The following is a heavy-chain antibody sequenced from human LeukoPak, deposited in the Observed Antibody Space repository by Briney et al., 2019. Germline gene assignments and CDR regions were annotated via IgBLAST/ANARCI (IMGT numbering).Heavy chain of an antibody. D-gene: IGHD2-15*01. CDR2: IRNKANSYTT. V-gene: IGHV3-72*01. CDR1: GFTFSDHY. Sequence: GGSLRLSCAASGFTFSDHYMDWGRQATGKGLDWVGRIRNKANSYTTEYAASVKGRFTISRDDSKNSLYLQMNSLKIEDTAVYYCAKAHPRSRFDSWGQGTLVTVSS. CDR3: AKAHPRSRFDS. J-gene: IGHJ4*02.